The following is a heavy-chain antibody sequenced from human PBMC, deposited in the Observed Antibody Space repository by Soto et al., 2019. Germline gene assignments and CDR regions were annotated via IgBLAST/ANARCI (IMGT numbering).Heavy chain of an antibody. Sequence: SVKVSCKASGGTFSSYAISWVRQAPGQGLEWMGGIIPIFGTANYAQKFQGRVTITADESTSTAYMELSSLRSKDTAVYYCVYCSSTSCYGGWFDPWGQGTLVTVSS. CDR2: IIPIFGTA. CDR1: GGTFSSYA. D-gene: IGHD2-2*01. J-gene: IGHJ5*02. V-gene: IGHV1-69*13. CDR3: VYCSSTSCYGGWFDP.